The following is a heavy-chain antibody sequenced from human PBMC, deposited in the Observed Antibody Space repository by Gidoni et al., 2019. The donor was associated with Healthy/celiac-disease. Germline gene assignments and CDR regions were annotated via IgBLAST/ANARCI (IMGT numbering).Heavy chain of an antibody. V-gene: IGHV4-39*01. CDR3: ARLKVRGYCSSTSCYGTRFDP. CDR1: GGSNSSSSYY. CDR2: IYYSGST. Sequence: QLLLQESGPGLVKPSETLSLTCTVSGGSNSSSSYYLCRIRQPPGQGLEWIGSIYYSGSTYYNPSLKCRVTISVDTSKNQFSLKLSSVTAADTAVYYCARLKVRGYCSSTSCYGTRFDPWGQGTLVTVSS. J-gene: IGHJ5*02. D-gene: IGHD2-2*01.